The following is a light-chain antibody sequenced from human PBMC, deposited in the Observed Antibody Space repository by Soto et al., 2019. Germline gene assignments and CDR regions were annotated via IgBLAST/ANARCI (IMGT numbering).Light chain of an antibody. Sequence: EIVMTQSPATLSVSPGERATLSCRASQSVSSNLAWYQQKPGQAPRLLIYDASTRATGIPARFSRSGAGTEFTLTISGLQSEVFAVYLCHQYNNWSPARFIFGPGTKVDIK. CDR3: HQYNNWSPARFI. CDR1: QSVSSN. CDR2: DAS. V-gene: IGKV3-15*01. J-gene: IGKJ3*01.